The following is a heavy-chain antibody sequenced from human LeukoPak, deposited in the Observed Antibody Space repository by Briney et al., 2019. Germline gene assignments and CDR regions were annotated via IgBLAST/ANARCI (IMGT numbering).Heavy chain of an antibody. V-gene: IGHV1-69*06. CDR1: GGTFSSYA. D-gene: IGHD6-13*01. CDR2: IIPIFGTA. Sequence: SVKVSCKASGGTFSSYAISWVRQAPGQGLEWMGGIIPIFGTANYAQKFQGRVTITADKSTSTAYMELSSLRSEDTAVYYCARVPTFDIAAAGTFGWFDPWGQGTLVTVSS. CDR3: ARVPTFDIAAAGTFGWFDP. J-gene: IGHJ5*02.